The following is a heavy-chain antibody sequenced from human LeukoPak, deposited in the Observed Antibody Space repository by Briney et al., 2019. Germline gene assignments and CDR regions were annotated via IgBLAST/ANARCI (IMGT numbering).Heavy chain of an antibody. Sequence: GGSLRLSCAASGFTFSSYWMTWVRQAPGKGLEWVAILDEDGSEKYYVDFVKGRFTISRDNAKNSLYLQMNSLRAEDTAVYYCARDRNRYFDCWGQGTLLTVSS. V-gene: IGHV3-7*04. J-gene: IGHJ4*02. CDR1: GFTFSSYW. CDR3: ARDRNRYFDC. D-gene: IGHD1-14*01. CDR2: LDEDGSEK.